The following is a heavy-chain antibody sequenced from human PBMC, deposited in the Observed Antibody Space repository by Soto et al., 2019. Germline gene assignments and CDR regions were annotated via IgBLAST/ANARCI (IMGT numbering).Heavy chain of an antibody. D-gene: IGHD3-3*01. V-gene: IGHV3-33*01. CDR1: GFTFSSYG. Sequence: QVQLVESGGVVVQPGRSLRLSCAASGFTFSSYGMHWVRQAPGKGLEWVAVIWYDGSNKYYADSVKGRFTISRDNSKNALYLQMNSLRAEDTAVYYCARGGAITIFGWFDPWGQGTLVTVSS. CDR2: IWYDGSNK. CDR3: ARGGAITIFGWFDP. J-gene: IGHJ5*02.